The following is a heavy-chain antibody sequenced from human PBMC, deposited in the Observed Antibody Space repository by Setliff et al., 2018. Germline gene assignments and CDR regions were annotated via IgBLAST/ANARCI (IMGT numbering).Heavy chain of an antibody. V-gene: IGHV4-61*02. Sequence: PSETLSLTCTVSGGSISSGGYYWSWIRQPAGKGLEWIGRIYTSGSTNYNPSLKSRVTISVDTSKNQFSLKLSSVTAADTAVYYCARAFTYYNFWSGYGYGMDVWGQGTTVTVSS. CDR2: IYTSGST. CDR1: GGSISSGGYY. J-gene: IGHJ6*02. D-gene: IGHD3-3*01. CDR3: ARAFTYYNFWSGYGYGMDV.